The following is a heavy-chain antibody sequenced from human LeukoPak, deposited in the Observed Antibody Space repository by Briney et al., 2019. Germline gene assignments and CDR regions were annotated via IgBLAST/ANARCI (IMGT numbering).Heavy chain of an antibody. CDR2: IWYDGSHT. CDR3: VGGGYCSGTSCAHYDGMDV. V-gene: IGHV3-33*01. D-gene: IGHD2-2*01. CDR1: GFSFSSYG. Sequence: GGSLRLSCAASGFSFSSYGMRWVRQAPGKGLEWVGDIWYDGSHTYYADSVKGRFTISRDNSMNTLYMQMNSLRGEDAAVYYCVGGGYCSGTSCAHYDGMDVWGQGTTVTVSS. J-gene: IGHJ6*02.